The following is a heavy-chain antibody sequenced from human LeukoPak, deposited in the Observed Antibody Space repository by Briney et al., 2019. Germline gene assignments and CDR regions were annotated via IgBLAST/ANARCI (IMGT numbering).Heavy chain of an antibody. CDR1: GYTFTSYG. D-gene: IGHD3-22*01. CDR2: ISAYNGNT. J-gene: IGHJ4*02. CDR3: ARDPRPYYYDSSGYYPYYFDY. V-gene: IGHV1-18*01. Sequence: ASVTVSCKASGYTFTSYGISWVRQAPGQGLEWMGWISAYNGNTNYAQKLQGRVTMTTDTSTSTAYMELKSLRSDDTAVYYCARDPRPYYYDSSGYYPYYFDYWGQGTLVTVSS.